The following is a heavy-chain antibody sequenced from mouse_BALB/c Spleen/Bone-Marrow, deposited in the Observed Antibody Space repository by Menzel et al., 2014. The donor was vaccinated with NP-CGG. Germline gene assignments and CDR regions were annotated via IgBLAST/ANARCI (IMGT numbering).Heavy chain of an antibody. CDR3: TRMEYYRYDRAMDY. CDR1: GYTFTSYY. Sequence: QVQLKQSGAELVKPGASVKLSCKASGYTFTSYYMYWVKQRPGQGLEWIGEINPSNGGTNFNEKFKSKATLTVDKSSSTAYMQLSSLTSEDSAVYYCTRMEYYRYDRAMDYWGQGTSVTVSS. V-gene: IGHV1S81*02. D-gene: IGHD2-14*01. CDR2: INPSNGGT. J-gene: IGHJ4*01.